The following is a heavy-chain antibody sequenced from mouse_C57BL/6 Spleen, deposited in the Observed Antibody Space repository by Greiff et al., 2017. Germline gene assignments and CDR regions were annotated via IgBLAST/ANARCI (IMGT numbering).Heavy chain of an antibody. CDR3: ARDYYGSSWYFDV. D-gene: IGHD1-1*01. CDR1: GFTFSDYG. Sequence: EVKLMESGGGLVKPGGSLKLSCAASGFTFSDYGMHWVRQAPEKGLEWVAYISSGSSTIYYADPVKGRFTISRDNAKNTLFLQMTSLRSEDTAMYYCARDYYGSSWYFDVWGTGTTVTVSS. J-gene: IGHJ1*03. CDR2: ISSGSSTI. V-gene: IGHV5-17*01.